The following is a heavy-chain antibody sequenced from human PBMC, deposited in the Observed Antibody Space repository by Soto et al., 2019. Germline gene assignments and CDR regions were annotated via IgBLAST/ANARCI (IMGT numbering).Heavy chain of an antibody. CDR3: AREPNILGGCTNDVCPGNWLDP. J-gene: IGHJ5*02. Sequence: GGSLRLSCAASGFTISTTYMSWVRQAPGKGLEWVSIIYNGGGTFYADSVRGRFTISRDNSKNTVFLQMNSLRTEDTALYYCAREPNILGGCTNDVCPGNWLDPWGPGTLVTFSS. CDR1: GFTISTTY. D-gene: IGHD2-8*01. V-gene: IGHV3-66*01. CDR2: IYNGGGT.